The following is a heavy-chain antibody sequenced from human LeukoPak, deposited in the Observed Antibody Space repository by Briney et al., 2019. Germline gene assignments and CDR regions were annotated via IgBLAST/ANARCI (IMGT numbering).Heavy chain of an antibody. D-gene: IGHD3-22*01. CDR3: ARGAQYLYDSSGYRFDY. CDR2: INPNSGGT. Sequence: ASVKVSCKASGYTFTGYYMHWVRQAPGQGLEWMGWINPNSGGTNYAQKIQGRVTMTRNTSISTAYMELRSLRSEDTAVYYCARGAQYLYDSSGYRFDYWGQGTLVTVSS. J-gene: IGHJ4*02. CDR1: GYTFTGYY. V-gene: IGHV1-2*02.